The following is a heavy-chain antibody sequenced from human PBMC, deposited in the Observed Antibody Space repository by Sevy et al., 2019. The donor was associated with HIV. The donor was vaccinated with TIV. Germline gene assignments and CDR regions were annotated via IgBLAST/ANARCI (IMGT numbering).Heavy chain of an antibody. D-gene: IGHD2-8*01. CDR3: TNNRGYCIDGVCGEYFDS. CDR2: IKSQREGGTT. Sequence: GSLRLLCGSPWFPFRNAWITLVRPAPGKGPGGGGRIKSQREGGTTGYAAPVKGRLTISRDDSKNKLYLQMNSLKSDDTAVYYCTNNRGYCIDGVCGEYFDSWGQGTLVTVSS. J-gene: IGHJ4*02. V-gene: IGHV3-15*01. CDR1: FPFRNAW.